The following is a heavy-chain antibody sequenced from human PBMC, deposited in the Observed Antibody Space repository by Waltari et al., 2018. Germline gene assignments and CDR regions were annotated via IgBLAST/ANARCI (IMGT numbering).Heavy chain of an antibody. D-gene: IGHD2-21*02. CDR2: IKQDGSEK. J-gene: IGHJ4*02. V-gene: IGHV3-7*04. CDR3: ARGVTTVEY. CDR1: GFTFTNHW. Sequence: EVQLVESGGGLVQPGGSLRLSCSGSGFTFTNHWMSWVRQAPVKGPEWVASIKQDGSEKYYVDSMKGRFTISRDNAKNSLSLQMDSLRAEDTAVYFCARGVTTVEYWGQGTLVTVSS.